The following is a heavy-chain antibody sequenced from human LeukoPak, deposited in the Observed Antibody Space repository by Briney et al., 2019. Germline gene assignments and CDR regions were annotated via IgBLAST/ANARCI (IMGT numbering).Heavy chain of an antibody. D-gene: IGHD5-24*01. CDR2: ISSSGSTI. V-gene: IGHV3-48*03. CDR3: ASGVEMATIAFDI. Sequence: GGSLRLSCAASGFTFSSYEMNWVRQAPGKGPEWVSYISSSGSTIYYADSVKGRFTISRDNAKNSLYLQMNSLRAEDTAVYYCASGVEMATIAFDIWGQGTMVTVSS. J-gene: IGHJ3*02. CDR1: GFTFSSYE.